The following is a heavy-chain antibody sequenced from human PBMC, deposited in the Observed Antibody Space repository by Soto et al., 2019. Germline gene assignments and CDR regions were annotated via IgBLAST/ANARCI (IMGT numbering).Heavy chain of an antibody. CDR2: IYYSGST. V-gene: IGHV4-30-4*01. CDR1: GGSISSGDYY. Sequence: TCTVSGGSISSGDYYWSWIRQPPGKGLEWIGYIYYSGSTYYNPSLKSRVTISVDTSKNQFSLKLRSVTAADTAVYYCARGSYYDSSGYYGPWGQGTLVTVSS. CDR3: ARGSYYDSSGYYGP. J-gene: IGHJ5*02. D-gene: IGHD3-22*01.